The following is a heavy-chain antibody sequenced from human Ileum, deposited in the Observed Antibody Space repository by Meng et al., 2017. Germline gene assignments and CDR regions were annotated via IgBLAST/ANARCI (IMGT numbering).Heavy chain of an antibody. CDR1: GASISSHY. CDR2: IYTSGST. CDR3: AREFSGNYRSFDR. Sequence: SETLSLTCTVSGASISSHYWTWTRQPAGKGLEWIGRIYTSGSTNYNSSLKSRVTMSVDTTKNQLSLNLSSVTAADTAVYYGAREFSGNYRSFDRWGQGTMVTVSS. D-gene: IGHD3-16*02. J-gene: IGHJ3*02. V-gene: IGHV4-4*07.